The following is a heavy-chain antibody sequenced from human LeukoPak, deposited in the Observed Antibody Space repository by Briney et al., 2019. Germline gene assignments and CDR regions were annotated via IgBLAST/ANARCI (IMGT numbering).Heavy chain of an antibody. Sequence: SETLSLTCAVSGYSISSSYYWGWIRQPPGKGLEWIGSIYHSGSTYYNPSLKSRVTISADTSKNQFSLRLSSVTAADTAVYYCARGVAVAANWFDPWGQGTLVTVSS. CDR3: ARGVAVAANWFDP. D-gene: IGHD6-19*01. V-gene: IGHV4-38-2*01. CDR1: GYSISSSYY. CDR2: IYHSGST. J-gene: IGHJ5*02.